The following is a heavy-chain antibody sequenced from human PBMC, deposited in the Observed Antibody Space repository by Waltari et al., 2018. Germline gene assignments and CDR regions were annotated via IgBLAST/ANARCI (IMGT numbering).Heavy chain of an antibody. V-gene: IGHV2-5*02. D-gene: IGHD6-19*01. CDR3: AHRLGRRVLGEVDY. J-gene: IGHJ4*02. Sequence: QITLKESGPTLVKPTQTLTLTCTFSGFSLSTSGVGVGWLRQPPGKALEWLAPIYWDDDKRYSPSLKSRLTITKDTSKNQVVLTMTNMDPVDTATYYCAHRLGRRVLGEVDYWGQGTLVTVSS. CDR1: GFSLSTSGVG. CDR2: IYWDDDK.